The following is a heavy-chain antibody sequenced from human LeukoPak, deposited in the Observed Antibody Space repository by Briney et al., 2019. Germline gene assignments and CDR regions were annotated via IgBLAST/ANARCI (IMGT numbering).Heavy chain of an antibody. Sequence: PSETLSLTCAVYGGSFSGYYWSWIRQPPGKGLEWIGEINHSGSTNYNPSLKSRVTISVDTSKNQFSLKLSSVTAADTAVYYCARSDIVVVPAAILTGHFDYWGQGTLVTVSS. CDR1: GGSFSGYY. J-gene: IGHJ4*02. D-gene: IGHD2-2*02. V-gene: IGHV4-34*01. CDR3: ARSDIVVVPAAILTGHFDY. CDR2: INHSGST.